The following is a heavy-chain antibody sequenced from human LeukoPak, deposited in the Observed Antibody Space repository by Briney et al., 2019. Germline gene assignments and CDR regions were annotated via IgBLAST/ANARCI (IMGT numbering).Heavy chain of an antibody. CDR1: GFTFSSYG. Sequence: SCAXXGFTFSSYGMHWVRQAPGKGLEWVAVIWYDGSNKYYADSVKGRFTISRDNSKNTLYLQMNSLRAEDTAVYYCARDHHSSGYSFDYWGQGTLVTVSS. CDR2: IWYDGSNK. J-gene: IGHJ4*02. D-gene: IGHD3-22*01. V-gene: IGHV3-33*01. CDR3: ARDHHSSGYSFDY.